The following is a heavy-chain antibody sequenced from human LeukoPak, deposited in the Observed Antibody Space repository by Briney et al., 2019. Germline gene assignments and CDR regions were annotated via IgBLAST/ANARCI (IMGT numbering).Heavy chain of an antibody. CDR2: INHSGST. J-gene: IGHJ4*02. D-gene: IGHD5-24*01. V-gene: IGHV4-34*01. Sequence: SETLSLTCAVYGGSFSGYYWSWIRQPPGKGLEWIGEINHSGSTNYNPSLKSRVTISVDTSKNQFSLKLSSVTAADTAVYYCARAVEMADIDYWGQGTLVTVSS. CDR1: GGSFSGYY. CDR3: ARAVEMADIDY.